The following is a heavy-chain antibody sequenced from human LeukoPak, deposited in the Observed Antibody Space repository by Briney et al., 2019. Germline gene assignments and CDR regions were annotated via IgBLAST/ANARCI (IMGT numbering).Heavy chain of an antibody. CDR3: ARDREWELLKVNFDY. V-gene: IGHV1-69*04. D-gene: IGHD1-26*01. CDR2: IIPILGIA. Sequence: SVKVSCKASGGTFSSYAISWVRQAPGQGLEWMGRIIPILGIANYAQKFQGRVTITADKSTSTAYMELSSLRSEDTAVYYCARDREWELLKVNFDYWGQGTLVTVSS. J-gene: IGHJ4*02. CDR1: GGTFSSYA.